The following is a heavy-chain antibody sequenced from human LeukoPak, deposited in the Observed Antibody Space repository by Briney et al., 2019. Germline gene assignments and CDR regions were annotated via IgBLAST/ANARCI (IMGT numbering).Heavy chain of an antibody. CDR2: IRQDGGER. D-gene: IGHD2-15*01. CDR3: ARDVGATVLEN. CDR1: GFTFSSYW. Sequence: GGSLRLSCAASGFTFSSYWVTWVRQAPGKGLELVANIRQDGGERYYVDSVKGRFTISRDNAQHSLYLQMNSLRAEDTAVYYCARDVGATVLENWGQGTLVTVSS. J-gene: IGHJ4*02. V-gene: IGHV3-7*04.